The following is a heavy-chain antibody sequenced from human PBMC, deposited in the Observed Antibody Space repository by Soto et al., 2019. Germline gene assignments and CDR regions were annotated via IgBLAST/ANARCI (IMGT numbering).Heavy chain of an antibody. V-gene: IGHV4-59*01. CDR2: VYYTGST. D-gene: IGHD6-19*01. Sequence: LSLTCSVSGGSISGSYWSWIRQSPGKGLEWLGYVYYTGSTNYSPSLRSRVSISVDTSKNEFSLRLSFVTAADTAVYFCARSVAVPGAHIDYWGQRTQVTVSS. CDR1: GGSISGSY. J-gene: IGHJ4*02. CDR3: ARSVAVPGAHIDY.